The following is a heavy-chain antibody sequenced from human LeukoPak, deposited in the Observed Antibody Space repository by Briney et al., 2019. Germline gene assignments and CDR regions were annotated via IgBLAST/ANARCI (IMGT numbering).Heavy chain of an antibody. CDR3: AREQQKEAPVWSGSWFDP. Sequence: GASVKVSCKASGGTFSSHAINWVRQAPGQGLEWMGGIIPIFDITNYAQKFQGRVTITADESTSTAYMELSSLRSEDTAVYYCAREQQKEAPVWSGSWFDPWGQGTLVTVSS. V-gene: IGHV1-69*13. D-gene: IGHD3-3*01. CDR2: IIPIFDIT. CDR1: GGTFSSHA. J-gene: IGHJ5*02.